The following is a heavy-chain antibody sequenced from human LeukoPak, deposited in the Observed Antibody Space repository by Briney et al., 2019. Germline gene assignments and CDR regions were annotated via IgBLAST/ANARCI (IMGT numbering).Heavy chain of an antibody. CDR1: GYTFTGYY. CDR2: INPNSGGT. D-gene: IGHD3-9*01. V-gene: IGHV1-2*02. Sequence: ASVKVSCEASGYTFTGYYMHWVRQAPGQGLEWMGWINPNSGGTNYAQKFQGRVTMTRDTSISTAYMELSRLRSDDTAVYYCARVHYDILTGHYYFDYWGQGTLVTVSS. J-gene: IGHJ4*02. CDR3: ARVHYDILTGHYYFDY.